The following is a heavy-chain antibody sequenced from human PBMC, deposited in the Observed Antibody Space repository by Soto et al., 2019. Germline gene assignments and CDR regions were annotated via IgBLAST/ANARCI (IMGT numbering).Heavy chain of an antibody. J-gene: IGHJ4*02. CDR1: GGSISSSIYY. CDR2: IYYSGST. Sequence: PSETLSLTCTVSGGSISSSIYYWGWIRQPPGKGLEWIGSIYYSGSTYYNPSLKSRVTISVDTSKKQFSLKLSSVTAADTAVYYCARSSLTYYYDSSGYYFDYWGQGTLVTVSS. V-gene: IGHV4-39*01. D-gene: IGHD3-22*01. CDR3: ARSSLTYYYDSSGYYFDY.